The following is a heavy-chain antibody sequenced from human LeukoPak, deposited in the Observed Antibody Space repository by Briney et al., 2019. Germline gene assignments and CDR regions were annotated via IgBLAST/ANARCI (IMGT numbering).Heavy chain of an antibody. Sequence: GGSLRLSCAASGFTFSSYSMNWVRQAPGKGLEWVSSISSSSSSIYYADSVKGRFTISRDNAKNSLYLQMNSLRAEDTAVYYCARVSRPGGYSYGPRDWYFDLWGRGTLVTVSS. CDR1: GFTFSSYS. CDR3: ARVSRPGGYSYGPRDWYFDL. V-gene: IGHV3-21*01. J-gene: IGHJ2*01. CDR2: ISSSSSSI. D-gene: IGHD5-18*01.